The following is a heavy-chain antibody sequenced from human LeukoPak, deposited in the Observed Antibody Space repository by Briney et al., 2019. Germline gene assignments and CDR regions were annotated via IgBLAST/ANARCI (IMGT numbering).Heavy chain of an antibody. Sequence: GGSLRLSCAASGFTFSNYNMNWVRQPPGKGLQWVSYISSSSNIIYYADSVKGRFTISRDTAKNSLFLQMNSLRAEDTAVYYCARDFAREFTIDYWGQGTLVTVSS. D-gene: IGHD3-10*01. CDR2: ISSSSNII. CDR1: GFTFSNYN. CDR3: ARDFAREFTIDY. V-gene: IGHV3-48*01. J-gene: IGHJ4*02.